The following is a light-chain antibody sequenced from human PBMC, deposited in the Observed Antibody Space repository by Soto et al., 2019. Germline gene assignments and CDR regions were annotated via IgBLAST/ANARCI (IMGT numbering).Light chain of an antibody. Sequence: EIVLTQSPATLSLSPGERATLSCRASQSVSSYLAWYQQKPGQAPRLLIYAASNRATGIPARFSGSGSGTAFTLNISSLEPEDFALYFCQQRSNWPLTFGGGTKVEIK. CDR1: QSVSSY. CDR2: AAS. V-gene: IGKV3-11*01. CDR3: QQRSNWPLT. J-gene: IGKJ4*01.